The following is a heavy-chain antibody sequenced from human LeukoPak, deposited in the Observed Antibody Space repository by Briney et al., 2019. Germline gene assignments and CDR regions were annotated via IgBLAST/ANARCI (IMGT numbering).Heavy chain of an antibody. CDR3: ARKGIAVAGEGWFDP. D-gene: IGHD6-19*01. CDR2: IYYSGST. J-gene: IGHJ5*02. CDR1: GGSINDYY. Sequence: SETLSLTCTVSGGSINDYYWSWIRQPPGKGLEWIAWIYYSGSTNYNPSLKSRVTISVDTSKNQFSLKLTSVTAADTAVYYCARKGIAVAGEGWFDPWGQGTLVTVSS. V-gene: IGHV4-59*08.